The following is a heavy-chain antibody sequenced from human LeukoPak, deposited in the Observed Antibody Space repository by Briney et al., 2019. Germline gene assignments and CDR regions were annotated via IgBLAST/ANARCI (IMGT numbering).Heavy chain of an antibody. J-gene: IGHJ4*02. D-gene: IGHD1-7*01. CDR3: AREGLGITGTELAVGYL. CDR2: IIPIFGTA. CDR1: GGTFSSYA. V-gene: IGHV1-69*05. Sequence: ASVKVSCKASGGTFSSYAISWVRQAPGQGLEWMGRIIPIFGTANYAQKFQGRVTITTDESTSTAYMELSSLRSEDTAVYYCAREGLGITGTELAVGYLWGQGTLVAVPS.